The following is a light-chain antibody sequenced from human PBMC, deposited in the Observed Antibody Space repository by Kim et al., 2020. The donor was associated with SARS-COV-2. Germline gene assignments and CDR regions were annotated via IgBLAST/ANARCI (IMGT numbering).Light chain of an antibody. CDR3: QQYDNWLLYT. CDR2: GAS. V-gene: IGKV3-15*01. CDR1: QSVKRN. J-gene: IGKJ2*01. Sequence: VSPGERATLSCRASQSVKRNLAWYQQKPGQAPRLLITGASTRATGISARFSGAGSGTEFTLTISSLQSEDFAVYYCQQYDNWLLYTFGQGTKLEI.